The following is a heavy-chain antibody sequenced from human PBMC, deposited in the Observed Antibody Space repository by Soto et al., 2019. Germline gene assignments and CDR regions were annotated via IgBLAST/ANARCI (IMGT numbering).Heavy chain of an antibody. V-gene: IGHV1-69*13. J-gene: IGHJ3*02. CDR1: GGTFSSYA. CDR3: ARVPRDGYNKNAFDI. D-gene: IGHD5-12*01. Sequence: SVKVSCKAPGGTFSSYAISWVRQAPGQGLEWMGGIIPIFGTANYAQKFQGRVTITADESTSTAYMELSSLRSEDTAVYYCARVPRDGYNKNAFDIWGQGTMVTVSS. CDR2: IIPIFGTA.